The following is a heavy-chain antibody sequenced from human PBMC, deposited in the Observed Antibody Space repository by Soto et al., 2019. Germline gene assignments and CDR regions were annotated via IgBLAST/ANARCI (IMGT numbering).Heavy chain of an antibody. V-gene: IGHV1-46*01. CDR2: INPSGGST. J-gene: IGHJ5*02. D-gene: IGHD6-13*01. CDR1: GYTFTSYY. CDR3: ASQHIGARIFDH. Sequence: ASVKVSCKASGYTFTSYYMHWVRQAPGQGLEWMGIINPSGGSTSYAQKFQGRVTMTRDTSTSTVYMELSSLRSEDTAVYYCASQHIGARIFDHWGQGTLVTVSS.